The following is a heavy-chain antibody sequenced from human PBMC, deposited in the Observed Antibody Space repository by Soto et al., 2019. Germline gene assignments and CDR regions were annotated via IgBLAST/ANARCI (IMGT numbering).Heavy chain of an antibody. Sequence: EASVKVSCKASGGTFSSYAISWVRQAPGQGLEWMGGIIPIFGTANYAQKFQGRVTITADESTSTAYMELSSLRSEDTAVYYCARGLSFYDFWSGYYRSYYGMDVWGQGTTVTVSS. D-gene: IGHD3-3*01. CDR3: ARGLSFYDFWSGYYRSYYGMDV. V-gene: IGHV1-69*13. CDR2: IIPIFGTA. J-gene: IGHJ6*02. CDR1: GGTFSSYA.